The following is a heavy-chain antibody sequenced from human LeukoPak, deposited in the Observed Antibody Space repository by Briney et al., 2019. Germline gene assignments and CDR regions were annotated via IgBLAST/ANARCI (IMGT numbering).Heavy chain of an antibody. CDR3: ARAAQYVSWFDP. V-gene: IGHV3-33*08. J-gene: IGHJ5*02. CDR2: IWYDGSNK. CDR1: GFTFSSYW. Sequence: GGSLRLSCAASGFTFSSYWMSWVRQAPGKGLEWVAVIWYDGSNKYYADSVKGRFTISRDNSKNTLYLQMNSLRAEDTAVYYCARAAQYVSWFDPWGQGTLVTVSS. D-gene: IGHD4-11*01.